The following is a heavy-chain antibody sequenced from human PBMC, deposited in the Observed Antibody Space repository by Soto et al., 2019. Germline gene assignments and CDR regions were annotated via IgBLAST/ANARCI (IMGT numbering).Heavy chain of an antibody. Sequence: GESLRLSCAASGFTVSSNYMSWVRQAPGKGLEWVSVIYSGGSTYYADSVKGRFTISRDNSKNTLYLQMNSLRAEDTAVYYCARDPAAVAGPGGLGYWGQGTLVTVSS. D-gene: IGHD6-19*01. V-gene: IGHV3-53*01. CDR2: IYSGGST. J-gene: IGHJ4*02. CDR1: GFTVSSNY. CDR3: ARDPAAVAGPGGLGY.